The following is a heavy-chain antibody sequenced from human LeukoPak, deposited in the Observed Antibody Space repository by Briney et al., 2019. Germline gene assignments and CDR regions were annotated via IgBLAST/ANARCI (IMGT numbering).Heavy chain of an antibody. CDR1: GFTFSSYS. J-gene: IGHJ6*02. CDR2: ISSSSSYI. D-gene: IGHD2-2*02. CDR3: ATGYCSSTSCYSTMLVESYGMDV. V-gene: IGHV3-21*01. Sequence: PGGSLRLSCAASGFTFSSYSMNWVRQAPGKGLERVSSISSSSSYIYYADSVKGRFTISRDNAKNSLYLQMNSLRAEDTAVYYCATGYCSSTSCYSTMLVESYGMDVWGQGTTVTVSS.